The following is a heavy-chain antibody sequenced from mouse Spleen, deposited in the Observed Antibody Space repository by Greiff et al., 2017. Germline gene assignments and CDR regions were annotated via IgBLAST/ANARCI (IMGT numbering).Heavy chain of an antibody. V-gene: IGHV1-4*01. D-gene: IGHD2-3*01. CDR3: ASGWLPYYAMDY. CDR2: INPSSGYT. CDR1: GYTFTSYT. J-gene: IGHJ4*01. Sequence: QVQLKESGAELARPGASVKMSCKASGYTFTSYTMHWVKQRPGQGLEWIGYINPSSGYTNYNQKFKDKATLTVNKSSSTAYMELRSLTSEDSAVYYCASGWLPYYAMDYWGQGTSVTVSS.